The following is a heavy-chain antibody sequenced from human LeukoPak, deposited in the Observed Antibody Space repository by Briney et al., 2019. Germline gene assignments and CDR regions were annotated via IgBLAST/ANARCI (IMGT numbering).Heavy chain of an antibody. V-gene: IGHV3-23*01. J-gene: IGHJ4*02. Sequence: GGSLRLSCVVPGLTFSSYSMSWVRQAPGKGLEWVSGISASGGDTCYPDSVKGRFTISRDNSKNTLFLQMNSLRVEDTAIYYCAKDAAGPEYWGQRTLHTVSS. CDR1: GLTFSSYS. CDR3: AKDAAGPEY. D-gene: IGHD6-13*01. CDR2: ISASGGDT.